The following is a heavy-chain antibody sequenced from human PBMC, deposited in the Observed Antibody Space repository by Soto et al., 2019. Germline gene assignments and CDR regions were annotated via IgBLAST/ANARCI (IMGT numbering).Heavy chain of an antibody. CDR2: INPNSGGT. D-gene: IGHD1-1*01. CDR3: ARYQNEAARDYYGIDV. V-gene: IGHV1-2*04. J-gene: IGHJ6*02. Sequence: ASVKVSCKASGYTFTGYYMHWVRQAPGQGLEWMGWINPNSGGTNYAQKFQGWVTMTRDTSISTAYMELSRLRSDDTAVYYCARYQNEAARDYYGIDVWGQGTTVTVSS. CDR1: GYTFTGYY.